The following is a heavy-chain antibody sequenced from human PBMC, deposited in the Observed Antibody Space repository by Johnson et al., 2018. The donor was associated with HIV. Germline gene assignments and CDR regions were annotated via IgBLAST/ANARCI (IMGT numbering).Heavy chain of an antibody. CDR1: GFTFSSYG. D-gene: IGHD3-16*01. Sequence: VQLVESGGGVVQPGRSRRLSCAASGFTFSSYGMHWVRQAPGKGLEWVAGMWYDGSKKNYADSVKGRFTISRDNSKNTLLLHMNSLRAEDTAVYYCAKCIWGSSLIDAFDIWGQGTMVTVSS. CDR3: AKCIWGSSLIDAFDI. CDR2: MWYDGSKK. J-gene: IGHJ3*02. V-gene: IGHV3-33*06.